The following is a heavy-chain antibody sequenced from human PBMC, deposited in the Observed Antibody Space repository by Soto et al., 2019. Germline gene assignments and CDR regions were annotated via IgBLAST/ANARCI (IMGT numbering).Heavy chain of an antibody. J-gene: IGHJ2*01. CDR3: ARTYGDYVPLNWYFDL. CDR1: GGSISSSNW. D-gene: IGHD4-17*01. V-gene: IGHV4-4*02. CDR2: IYHSGST. Sequence: QVQLQESGPGLVKPSGTLSLTCAVSGGSISSSNWWSWVRQPPGKGLEWIGEIYHSGSTNYNPSLKSRVTITVDKSKSQFSLKRSSVTAADTAVYYCARTYGDYVPLNWYFDLWGRGTLVTVSS.